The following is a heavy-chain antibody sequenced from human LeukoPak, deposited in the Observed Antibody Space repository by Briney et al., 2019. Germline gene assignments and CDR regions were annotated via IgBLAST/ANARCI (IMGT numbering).Heavy chain of an antibody. CDR3: ARYSYGSRIFLEDGWFDP. J-gene: IGHJ5*02. D-gene: IGHD3-10*01. Sequence: PSETLSLTCTVSGGSISSGGYYWSWIRQHPGKGVEWIGYIYYIGSTYYNPSLKSRVTISVDTSKKQFSLKLRSVTAADTAVYYCARYSYGSRIFLEDGWFDPCGQGALVTVSS. CDR2: IYYIGST. V-gene: IGHV4-31*03. CDR1: GGSISSGGYY.